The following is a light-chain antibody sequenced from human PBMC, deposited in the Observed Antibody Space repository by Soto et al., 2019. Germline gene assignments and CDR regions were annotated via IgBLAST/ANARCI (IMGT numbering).Light chain of an antibody. CDR2: SAS. Sequence: ETVMTQSPATLSVSPGERATLSCRASQSVSSNLAWYQQKPGQAPRLLIYSASTRATGIPARFSGSGSGTEFTLTISSLQSEDFAVYYCQQFNFWPTFGQGTKVEIK. CDR3: QQFNFWPT. J-gene: IGKJ1*01. V-gene: IGKV3-15*01. CDR1: QSVSSN.